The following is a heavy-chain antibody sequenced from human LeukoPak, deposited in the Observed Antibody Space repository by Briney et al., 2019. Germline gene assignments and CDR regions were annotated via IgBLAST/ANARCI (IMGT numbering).Heavy chain of an antibody. D-gene: IGHD2-15*01. Sequence: PGGSLRLSCAASGFTFSTHWMHWVRQAPGKGLVWVSRINTDGSSRSYADSVKGRFTIFRDNAKNTLYLQMNSLRAEDTAVYYCARDFYSRGYWGQGTLVTVSS. V-gene: IGHV3-74*01. J-gene: IGHJ4*02. CDR3: ARDFYSRGY. CDR1: GFTFSTHW. CDR2: INTDGSSR.